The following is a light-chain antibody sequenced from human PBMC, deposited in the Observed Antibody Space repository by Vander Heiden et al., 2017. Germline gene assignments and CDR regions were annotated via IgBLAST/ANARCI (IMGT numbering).Light chain of an antibody. V-gene: IGLV1-51*01. Sequence: QSVLTPPPSVSAAPGQKVSIPCSGSSSNIGKSFVSWYQQFRGTAPKLLIYDNDKRPSGTPARFSGSKSGTSATLDITGLQTGDEADYYCGTWDSGLSVGVFGTGTKLTVL. J-gene: IGLJ3*02. CDR1: SSNIGKSF. CDR3: GTWDSGLSVGV. CDR2: DND.